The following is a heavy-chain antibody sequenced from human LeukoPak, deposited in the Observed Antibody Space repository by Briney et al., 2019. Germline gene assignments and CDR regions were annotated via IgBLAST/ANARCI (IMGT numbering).Heavy chain of an antibody. Sequence: SETLSLTCAVFGGSFSEYYWSWIRQPPGKGLEWIADINHSGSPSYNPSLNSRVTISVDTSNNQFSLKLSSVTAADTAVYYCARVSVGSLDPWGQGTLVTVSS. CDR2: INHSGSP. CDR3: ARVSVGSLDP. J-gene: IGHJ5*02. V-gene: IGHV4-34*01. D-gene: IGHD1-26*01. CDR1: GGSFSEYY.